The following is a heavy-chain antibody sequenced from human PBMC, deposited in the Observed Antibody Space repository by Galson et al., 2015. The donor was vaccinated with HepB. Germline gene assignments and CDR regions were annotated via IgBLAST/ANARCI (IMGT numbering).Heavy chain of an antibody. CDR3: AREDGGSYSGNFDF. V-gene: IGHV6-1*01. CDR1: GDSVSSESAA. Sequence: CAISGDSVSSESAAWDWIRQSPSRGLEWLGKAFYRSKWYNTYAASVKSRITINPDTAKNQISLQLKSVTPEDTAVYFCAREDGGSYSGNFDFWGQGTLVTVSS. CDR2: AFYRSKWYN. D-gene: IGHD3-10*01. J-gene: IGHJ4*02.